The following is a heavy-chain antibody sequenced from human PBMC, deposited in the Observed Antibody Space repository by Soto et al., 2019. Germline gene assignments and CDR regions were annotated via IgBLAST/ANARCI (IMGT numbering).Heavy chain of an antibody. CDR3: ARDEGYCSGGSCYGYDAFDI. CDR2: IIPILGIA. Sequence: QVQLVQSGAEVKKPGSSVKVSCKASGGTFSSYTISWVRQAPGQGLEWMGRIIPILGIANYAQKCQGRVTITADKSTSTAYMELSSLRSEDTAVYYCARDEGYCSGGSCYGYDAFDIWGQGTMVTVSS. J-gene: IGHJ3*02. V-gene: IGHV1-69*08. D-gene: IGHD2-15*01. CDR1: GGTFSSYT.